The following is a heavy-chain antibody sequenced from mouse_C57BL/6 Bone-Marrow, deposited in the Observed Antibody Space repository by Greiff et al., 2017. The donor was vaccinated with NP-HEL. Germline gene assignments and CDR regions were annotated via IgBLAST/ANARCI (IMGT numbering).Heavy chain of an antibody. D-gene: IGHD1-1*01. CDR1: GFTFSDYG. CDR2: ISSGSSTI. Sequence: EVQLVESGGGLVKPGGSLKLSCAASGFTFSDYGMHWVRQAPEKGLEWVAYISSGSSTIYYADTVKGRFTISRDNAKNTLFLQMTSLRSEDTDMYYCASHYYGSSPFDYGGQGTTLTVSS. J-gene: IGHJ2*01. CDR3: ASHYYGSSPFDY. V-gene: IGHV5-17*01.